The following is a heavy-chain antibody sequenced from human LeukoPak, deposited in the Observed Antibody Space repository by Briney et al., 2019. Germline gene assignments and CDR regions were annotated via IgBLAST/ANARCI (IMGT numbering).Heavy chain of an antibody. Sequence: GGSLRLSCTASGFTFSSYALPWVRQAPGKGLEWVAVISYDGSNQYYADSVRGRLTISRDNSKNTLYLQMNSLRAEDTAVYYCAKDRRATVTTGNLNAFDIWGQGTMVTVAS. V-gene: IGHV3-30*18. D-gene: IGHD4-17*01. J-gene: IGHJ3*02. CDR3: AKDRRATVTTGNLNAFDI. CDR1: GFTFSSYA. CDR2: ISYDGSNQ.